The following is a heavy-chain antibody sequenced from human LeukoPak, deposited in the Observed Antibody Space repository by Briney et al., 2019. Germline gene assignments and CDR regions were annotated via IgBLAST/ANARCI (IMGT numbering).Heavy chain of an antibody. V-gene: IGHV1-18*01. CDR2: IGPYNGNT. CDR3: ARDIVVVVAATTYWYFDL. J-gene: IGHJ2*01. CDR1: GYTFTSYG. D-gene: IGHD2-15*01. Sequence: GASVNVSCKASGYTFTSYGISCVRQAPGQRGEWMGWIGPYNGNTNYAQKLQGRVTMTTDTSTSTAYMELRSLRSDDPPVSYCARDIVVVVAATTYWYFDLWARDTLVTVSS.